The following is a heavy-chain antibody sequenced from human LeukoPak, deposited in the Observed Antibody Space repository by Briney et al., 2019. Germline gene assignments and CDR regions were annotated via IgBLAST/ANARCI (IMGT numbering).Heavy chain of an antibody. CDR2: ISSSSSTI. Sequence: GGSLRLTSAAAGFTFSSDSMNSVRQAPGKGLEWVSYISSSSSTIYYADSVKGRFTISRDNAKNSLYLQMNSLRAEDTALYYCAPRPARLVHLWAGGTLVTVSS. V-gene: IGHV3-48*01. D-gene: IGHD6-6*01. CDR3: APRPARLVHL. J-gene: IGHJ5*02. CDR1: GFTFSSDS.